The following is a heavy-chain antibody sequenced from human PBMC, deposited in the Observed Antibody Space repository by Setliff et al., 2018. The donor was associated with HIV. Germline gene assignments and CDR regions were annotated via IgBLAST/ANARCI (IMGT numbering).Heavy chain of an antibody. CDR2: TFDDGTT. CDR1: GFTLSHAY. D-gene: IGHD4-17*01. V-gene: IGHV3-53*01. Sequence: GSLRLSCAVSGFTLSHAYMRWLRQAPGKGLEWVSATFDDGTTYYADSVKGRFIVSRDDSKNTLFLEVTSLRVEDTAMYYCAQGHYGAWGPGTLVTVSS. CDR3: AQGHYGA. J-gene: IGHJ4*02.